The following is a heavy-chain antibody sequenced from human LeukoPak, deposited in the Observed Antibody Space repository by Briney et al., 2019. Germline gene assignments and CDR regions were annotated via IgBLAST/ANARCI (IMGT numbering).Heavy chain of an antibody. CDR1: GGSISSSSYY. V-gene: IGHV4-39*07. CDR3: ARANYGSGTYGPHAFDI. D-gene: IGHD3-10*01. Sequence: SETLSLTCTVSGGSISSSSYYWGWIRQPPGKGLEWIGSIYYSGSTNYNPPLKSRVTISVDTSKNQFSLKLSSVTAADTAVYYCARANYGSGTYGPHAFDIWGQGTMVTVSS. CDR2: IYYSGST. J-gene: IGHJ3*02.